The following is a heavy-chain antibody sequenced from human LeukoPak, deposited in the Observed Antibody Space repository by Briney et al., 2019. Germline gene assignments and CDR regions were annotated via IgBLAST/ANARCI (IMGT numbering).Heavy chain of an antibody. D-gene: IGHD3-22*01. J-gene: IGHJ4*02. CDR2: ISDSGGST. CDR3: AKEARSTSTGSYFYY. Sequence: GGSLRLSCAASGFTFSGYAMSWVRQAPGKGLECVSIISDSGGSTYYADSVKGRFAISRDNSKNTLFLQMNSLRVEDTAVYYCAKEARSTSTGSYFYYWGQGTLVTVSS. CDR1: GFTFSGYA. V-gene: IGHV3-23*01.